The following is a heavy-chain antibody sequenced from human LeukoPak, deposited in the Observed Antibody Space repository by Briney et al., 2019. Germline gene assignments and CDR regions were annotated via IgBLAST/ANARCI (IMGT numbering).Heavy chain of an antibody. CDR1: GFTFSSYW. D-gene: IGHD2-8*01. CDR3: ARVLEDIVLMVELGAFDI. J-gene: IGHJ3*02. Sequence: GGSLRLSCAASGFTFSSYWMGWVRQAPGKGLEWVANIKQDGSEKYYVDSVKGRFTISRDNAKNSLYLQMNSLRAEDTAVYYCARVLEDIVLMVELGAFDIWGQGTMVTVSS. CDR2: IKQDGSEK. V-gene: IGHV3-7*01.